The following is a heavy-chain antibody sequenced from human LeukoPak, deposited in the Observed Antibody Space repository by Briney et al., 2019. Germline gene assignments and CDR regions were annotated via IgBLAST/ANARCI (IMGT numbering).Heavy chain of an antibody. CDR1: GFTFSSYA. J-gene: IGHJ4*02. D-gene: IGHD4-17*01. V-gene: IGHV3-30-3*01. CDR2: ISYDGSNK. CDR3: ARVSLTTANFDS. Sequence: GRSLRLSCAASGFTFSSYAMHWVRQAPGKGLEWVAVISYDGSNKYYADSVKGRFTFSRDNSKDTLYLQMNSLRVEDTALYYCARVSLTTANFDSWGQGTLVTVSS.